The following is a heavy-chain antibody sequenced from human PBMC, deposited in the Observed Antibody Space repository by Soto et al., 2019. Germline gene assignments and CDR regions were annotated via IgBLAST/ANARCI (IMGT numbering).Heavy chain of an antibody. V-gene: IGHV1-69*13. CDR2: IIPIFGTA. CDR3: ARDRHYYDSSGYSTGDAFDI. CDR1: GGTFSSYA. J-gene: IGHJ3*02. Sequence: SVKVSCKASGGTFSSYAISWVRQAPGQGLEWMGGIIPIFGTANYAQKLQGRVTITADESTSTAYMELSSLRSEDTAVYYCARDRHYYDSSGYSTGDAFDIWGQGTMVTVSS. D-gene: IGHD3-22*01.